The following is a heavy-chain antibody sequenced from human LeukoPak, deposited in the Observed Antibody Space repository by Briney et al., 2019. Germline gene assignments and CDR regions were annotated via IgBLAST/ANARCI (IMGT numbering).Heavy chain of an antibody. CDR2: ISAYNGNT. CDR3: ARDQFRLWFGGLFRYYGMDV. J-gene: IGHJ6*02. V-gene: IGHV1-18*01. D-gene: IGHD3-10*01. Sequence: ASVKVSCKASGYTFTSYGISWVRQAPGQGLEWMGWISAYNGNTNYAQKLQGRVTMTTDTSTSTAYMELRSLRSDDTAVYYCARDQFRLWFGGLFRYYGMDVWGQGTTVTVSS. CDR1: GYTFTSYG.